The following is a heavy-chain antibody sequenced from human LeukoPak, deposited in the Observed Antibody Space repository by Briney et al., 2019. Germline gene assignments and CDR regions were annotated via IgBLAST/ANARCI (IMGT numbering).Heavy chain of an antibody. J-gene: IGHJ6*03. CDR3: ARVTGYYDFWSGYYNYYYYMDV. CDR1: GYTFTSYD. V-gene: IGHV1-8*01. CDR2: MNPNSGNT. D-gene: IGHD3-3*01. Sequence: ASVKVSCKASGYTFTSYDINWVRQATGQGLKWMGWMNPNSGNTGYAQKFQGRVTMTRNTSISTAYMELSSLRSEDTAVYYCARVTGYYDFWSGYYNYYYYMDVWGKGTTVTVSS.